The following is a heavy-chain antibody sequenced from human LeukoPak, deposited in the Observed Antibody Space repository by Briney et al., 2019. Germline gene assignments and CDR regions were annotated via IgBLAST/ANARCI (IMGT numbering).Heavy chain of an antibody. D-gene: IGHD3-10*01. CDR1: GGSVRRGNYY. J-gene: IGHJ6*03. Sequence: PSETLSLTCTVSGGSVRRGNYYWTWIRQPAGKGLEWIGRIYTSGSTNYSPSLKSRVTMSVDTSKNQFSLKLSSVTAADTAVYYCARSYGSAPYYYYYMDVWGKGTTVTVSS. CDR2: IYTSGST. V-gene: IGHV4-61*02. CDR3: ARSYGSAPYYYYYMDV.